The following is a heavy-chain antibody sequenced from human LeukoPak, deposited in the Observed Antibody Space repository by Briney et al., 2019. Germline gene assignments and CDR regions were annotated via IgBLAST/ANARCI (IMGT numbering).Heavy chain of an antibody. D-gene: IGHD3-10*01. Sequence: GGALRLSCAASGFTFSSYSMTWVRQATGKVLEWSSYIRSSSHLIYYADSVKGRFNISRDNAKNSLFVQMHSLRAEDTAVYYCARDGSGRVPEMSAPDYWGEGTLVTVSS. J-gene: IGHJ4*02. CDR2: IRSSSHLI. V-gene: IGHV3-48*01. CDR3: ARDGSGRVPEMSAPDY. CDR1: GFTFSSYS.